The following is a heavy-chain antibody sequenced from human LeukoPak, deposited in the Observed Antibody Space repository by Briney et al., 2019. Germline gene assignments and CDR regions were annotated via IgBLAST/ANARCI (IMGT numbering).Heavy chain of an antibody. Sequence: SETLSLTCTVSGGSISSYYWSWIRQPPGKGLEWIGYIYYSGSTNYNPSLKSRVTISVDTSKNQFSLKLSSVTAADTAVYYCARDPLRVTIFGVVIPGYMDVWGKGTTVTVSS. V-gene: IGHV4-59*01. CDR1: GGSISSYY. D-gene: IGHD3-3*01. CDR2: IYYSGST. J-gene: IGHJ6*03. CDR3: ARDPLRVTIFGVVIPGYMDV.